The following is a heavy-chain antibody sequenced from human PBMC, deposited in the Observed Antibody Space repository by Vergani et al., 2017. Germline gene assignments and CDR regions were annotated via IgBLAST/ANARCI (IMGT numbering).Heavy chain of an antibody. CDR2: INPNSGGT. D-gene: IGHD5-12*01. CDR1: GYTFIGYY. Sequence: QVQLVQSGAEVKKPGASVKVSCKASGYTFIGYYMHWVRQAPGQGLEWMGWINPNSGGTNYAQKFQDRVTMTRDTSISTAYMELSRLKSDDTAVYYCAKDRWDLDIVATIFPPDYWGQGTLVTVSS. V-gene: IGHV1-2*02. CDR3: AKDRWDLDIVATIFPPDY. J-gene: IGHJ4*02.